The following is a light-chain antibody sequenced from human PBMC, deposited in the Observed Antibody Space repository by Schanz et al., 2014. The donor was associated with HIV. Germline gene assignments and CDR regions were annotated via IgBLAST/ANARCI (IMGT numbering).Light chain of an antibody. CDR3: QQYGSS. CDR1: QSIGNY. V-gene: IGKV3-20*01. CDR2: GAS. Sequence: EIVMTQSPDTLSVSPGERATLSCRASQSIGNYLAWYQQKPGQAPTLLIYGASKRATGIPDRFIGSGSGTDFTLTISRLEPEDFAVYYCQQYGSSFGPGTKVDIK. J-gene: IGKJ3*01.